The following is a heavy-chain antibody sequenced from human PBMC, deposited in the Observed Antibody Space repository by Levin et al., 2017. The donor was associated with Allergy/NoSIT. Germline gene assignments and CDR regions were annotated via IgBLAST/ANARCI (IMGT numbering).Heavy chain of an antibody. V-gene: IGHV4-34*01. J-gene: IGHJ6*03. D-gene: IGHD3-10*01. CDR1: GGSFSGYY. Sequence: SETLSLTCAVYGGSFSGYYWSWIRQPPGKGLEWIGEINHSGSTNYNPSLKSRVTISVDTSKNQFSLKLSSVTAADTAVYYCARKNYGSGSYQYYYMDVWGKGTTVTVSS. CDR3: ARKNYGSGSYQYYYMDV. CDR2: INHSGST.